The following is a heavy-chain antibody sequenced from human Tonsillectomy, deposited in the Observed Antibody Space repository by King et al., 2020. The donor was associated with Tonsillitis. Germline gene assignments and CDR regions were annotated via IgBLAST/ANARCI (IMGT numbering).Heavy chain of an antibody. CDR2: IYYSGST. CDR1: GGSMSSYY. CDR3: GRGGRGVLVKAVDY. J-gene: IGHJ4*02. V-gene: IGHV4-59*01. D-gene: IGHD2-8*02. Sequence: VQLQESGPGLVKPSETLSLTCTVSGGSMSSYYWSWIRQPPGKGLEWIGYIYYSGSTNYNPSLRSRVTISIDTSKTQFSLKVNSVTAADTAVYYCGRGGRGVLVKAVDYWGQGTLVTVSS.